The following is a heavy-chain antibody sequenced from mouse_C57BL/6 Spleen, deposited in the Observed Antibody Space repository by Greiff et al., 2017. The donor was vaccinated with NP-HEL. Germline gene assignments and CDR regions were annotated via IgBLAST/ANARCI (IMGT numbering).Heavy chain of an antibody. J-gene: IGHJ3*01. V-gene: IGHV1-62-2*01. CDR2: FYPGSGSI. D-gene: IGHD1-1*02. CDR3: ARHEGLLSPFAY. Sequence: VQLQESGAELVKPGASVKLSCKASGYTFTEYTIHWVKQRSGQGLEWIGWFYPGSGSIKYNEKFKDKATLTADKSSSTDYMELSRLTSEGSAVYFCARHEGLLSPFAYWGQGTLVTVSA. CDR1: GYTFTEYT.